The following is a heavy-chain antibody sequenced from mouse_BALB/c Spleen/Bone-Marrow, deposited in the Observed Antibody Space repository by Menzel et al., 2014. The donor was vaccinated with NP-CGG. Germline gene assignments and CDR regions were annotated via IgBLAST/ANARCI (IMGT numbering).Heavy chain of an antibody. CDR2: INPSTGYT. J-gene: IGHJ2*01. CDR1: GYTFTNYR. Sequence: VKLQESGAELAKPGASVKMSYKASGYTFTNYRMHWVKQRPGQGLEWIGYINPSTGYTEYNQKFKDKATLTADKSSSTAYMQLSSLTSEDAAVYYCARIYYYGRDYWGQGTTLTVSS. D-gene: IGHD1-1*01. CDR3: ARIYYYGRDY. V-gene: IGHV1-4*01.